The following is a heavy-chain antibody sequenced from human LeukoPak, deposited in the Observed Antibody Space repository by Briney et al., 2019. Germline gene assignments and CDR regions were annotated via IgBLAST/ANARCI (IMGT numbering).Heavy chain of an antibody. D-gene: IGHD6-6*01. CDR3: ARHRSSWLIDY. CDR1: EFTFNSYP. CDR2: ISDSGGNT. Sequence: GGSLRLSCAASEFTFNSYPMSWVRQAPWERLQWVSGISDSGGNTYYADSVRGRFTISRDNSKNTLYLQMNSLRAEDTAVYYCARHRSSWLIDYWGQGTLVTVSS. J-gene: IGHJ4*02. V-gene: IGHV3-23*01.